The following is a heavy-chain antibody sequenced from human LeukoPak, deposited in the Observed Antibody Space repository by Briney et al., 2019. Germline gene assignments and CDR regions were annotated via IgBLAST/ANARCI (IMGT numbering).Heavy chain of an antibody. Sequence: ASVKVSCKASGYTFTTYGISWVRQAPGQGLEWMGWISTYNGNTNYAQNLLGRVTLTTDTSTSTVYMELRSLRSDDTAVYYCARDHGVVPAAGDYWGQGTLVTVSA. CDR1: GYTFTTYG. CDR3: ARDHGVVPAAGDY. J-gene: IGHJ4*02. CDR2: ISTYNGNT. D-gene: IGHD2-2*01. V-gene: IGHV1-18*01.